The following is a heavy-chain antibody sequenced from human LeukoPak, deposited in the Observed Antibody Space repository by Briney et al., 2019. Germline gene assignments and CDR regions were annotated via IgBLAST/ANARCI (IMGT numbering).Heavy chain of an antibody. J-gene: IGHJ4*02. V-gene: IGHV3-23*01. CDR3: AKGRHYYGSGSYYFDY. CDR2: ISGSGGST. Sequence: PGGSLRLSCAASGFTFSSYAMSWVRQAPGKGLEWVSAISGSGGSTYYADSVKSRFTISRDNSKNTLYLQMNSLRAEDTAVYYCAKGRHYYGSGSYYFDYWGQGTLVTVSS. CDR1: GFTFSSYA. D-gene: IGHD3-10*01.